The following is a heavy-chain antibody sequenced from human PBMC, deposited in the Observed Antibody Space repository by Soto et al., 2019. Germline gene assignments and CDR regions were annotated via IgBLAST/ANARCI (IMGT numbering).Heavy chain of an antibody. V-gene: IGHV4-34*01. J-gene: IGHJ5*02. D-gene: IGHD3-3*01. CDR3: ARSSASIFGVVIGDNWFDP. CDR2: INHSGST. CDR1: GGSFSGYY. Sequence: SETLSLTCAVYGGSFSGYYWSWIRQPLGKGLEWIGEINHSGSTNYNPSLKSRVTISVDTSKNQFSLKLSSVTAADTAVYYCARSSASIFGVVIGDNWFDPWGQGTLVTVSS.